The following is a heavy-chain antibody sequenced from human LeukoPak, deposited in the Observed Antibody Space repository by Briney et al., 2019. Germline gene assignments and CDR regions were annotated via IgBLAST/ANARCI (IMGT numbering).Heavy chain of an antibody. CDR1: GFTFSTYW. D-gene: IGHD4-17*01. J-gene: IGHJ4*02. Sequence: PGGSLRLSCAASGFTFSTYWMNWVRQAPGKGLEWVANIKQDGSKEYYVDSVRGRFTISRDNAKSSLYLQMNGLRAEDTAVYYCARDNRDYGDYVVAFDYWGQGTLVTVSS. CDR3: ARDNRDYGDYVVAFDY. V-gene: IGHV3-7*01. CDR2: IKQDGSKE.